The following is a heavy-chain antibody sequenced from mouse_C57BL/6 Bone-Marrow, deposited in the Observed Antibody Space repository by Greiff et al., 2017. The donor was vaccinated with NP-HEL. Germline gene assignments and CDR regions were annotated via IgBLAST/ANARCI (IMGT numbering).Heavy chain of an antibody. CDR2: ISNGGGST. Sequence: EVQLVESGGGLVQPGGSLKLSCAASGFTFSDYYMYWVRQTPEKRLEWVAYISNGGGSTYYPDTVKGRFTISRDNAKNTLYLQMSRLKSEDTAMYYCARPSTPYWYFDVWGTGTTVTVSS. CDR3: ARPSTPYWYFDV. D-gene: IGHD2-1*01. V-gene: IGHV5-12*01. J-gene: IGHJ1*03. CDR1: GFTFSDYY.